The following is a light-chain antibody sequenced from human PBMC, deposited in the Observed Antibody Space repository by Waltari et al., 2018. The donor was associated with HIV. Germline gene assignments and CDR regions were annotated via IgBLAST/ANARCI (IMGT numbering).Light chain of an antibody. CDR2: AND. CDR1: SSNIGAGYD. CDR3: QSDDSALSGSV. Sequence: QSVLTQPPSVSGAPGQRVTISCTGSSSNIGAGYDVHWYQQLPGTAPKLVIYANDKRPSGGPDRCSGSKSGTSASLAITGLQAEDDADYYCQSDDSALSGSVFGGGTKLTVL. V-gene: IGLV1-40*01. J-gene: IGLJ2*01.